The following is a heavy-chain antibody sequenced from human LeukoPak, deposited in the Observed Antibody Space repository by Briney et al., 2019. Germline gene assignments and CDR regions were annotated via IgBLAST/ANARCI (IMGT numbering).Heavy chain of an antibody. CDR3: ARVGSGSYYDGGFDY. CDR2: ISSSSSYI. CDR1: GFTFSSYS. Sequence: PGGSLRLSCAASGFTFSSYSMNWVRQAPGKGLEWVSSISSSSSYIYYADSVKGRFTISRDNAKNSLYLQMDSLRAEDTAVYYCARVGSGSYYDGGFDYWGQGTLVTVSS. V-gene: IGHV3-21*01. J-gene: IGHJ4*02. D-gene: IGHD1-26*01.